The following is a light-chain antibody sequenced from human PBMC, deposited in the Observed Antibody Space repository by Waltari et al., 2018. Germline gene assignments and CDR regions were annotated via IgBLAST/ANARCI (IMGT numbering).Light chain of an antibody. J-gene: IGKJ4*01. CDR1: QTVRTTY. CDR2: AAS. V-gene: IGKV3-20*01. CDR3: QQYDISPLT. Sequence: EIVLTQTPGTLSLSPGERATLSCRASQTVRTTYLAWYQQKPGQAPTLHIYAASSRATGIPDRFSGSGSGTDFSLTISSLEPEDFAVYYCQQYDISPLTFGGGTKVEIK.